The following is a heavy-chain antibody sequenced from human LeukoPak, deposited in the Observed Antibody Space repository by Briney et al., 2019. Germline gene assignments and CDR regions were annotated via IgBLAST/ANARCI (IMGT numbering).Heavy chain of an antibody. CDR1: GFTFSSYS. CDR2: ISSSSSYI. D-gene: IGHD4-17*01. V-gene: IGHV3-21*04. J-gene: IGHJ4*02. Sequence: GGSLRLSCAASGFTFSSYSMNWVRQAPGKGLEWVSSISSSSSYIYYADSVKGRFTISRDNSKNTLYLQMNSLRAEDTAVYYCAKAVYGDYPDYWGQGTLVTVSS. CDR3: AKAVYGDYPDY.